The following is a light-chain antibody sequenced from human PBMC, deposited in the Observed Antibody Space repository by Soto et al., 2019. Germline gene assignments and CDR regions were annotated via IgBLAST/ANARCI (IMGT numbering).Light chain of an antibody. CDR2: GAS. CDR1: QSVSSN. V-gene: IGKV3-15*01. J-gene: IGKJ1*01. Sequence: DIVMPQSPSTLSESPRERATLSCTASQSVSSNLAWYQQKPGQAPRLLIYGASTRATGIPARFSGGGSGTDFTLTISRLAPEDFAVYYCQQDGTSPQTFGQGTKV. CDR3: QQDGTSPQT.